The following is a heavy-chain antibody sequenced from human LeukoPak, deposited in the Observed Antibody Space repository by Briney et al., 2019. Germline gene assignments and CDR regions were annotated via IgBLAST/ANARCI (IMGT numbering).Heavy chain of an antibody. CDR3: AKTRPLDSSSWSHGDY. CDR2: ISGSGDST. Sequence: GGSLRLSGAASGFTFSSFAMSWVHQAPGKGLEWVSAISGSGDSTYYGVSVKGRFTISRDNSKNTLYLQMNSLRAEDTAVYYCAKTRPLDSSSWSHGDYWGQGTLVTVSS. V-gene: IGHV3-23*01. CDR1: GFTFSSFA. J-gene: IGHJ4*02. D-gene: IGHD6-13*01.